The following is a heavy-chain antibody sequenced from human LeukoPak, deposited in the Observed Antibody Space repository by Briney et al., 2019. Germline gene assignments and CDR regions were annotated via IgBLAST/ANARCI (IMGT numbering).Heavy chain of an antibody. CDR3: ARETFAGYYYDSSGYSDY. J-gene: IGHJ4*02. V-gene: IGHV3-7*01. CDR2: IKQDGSEK. Sequence: TGGSPRLSCAASGFTFSSYWMSWVRQAPGKGLEWVANIKQDGSEKYYVDSVKGRFTISRDNAKNSLYLQMNSLRAEDTDVYYCARETFAGYYYDSSGYSDYWGQGTLVTVSS. D-gene: IGHD3-22*01. CDR1: GFTFSSYW.